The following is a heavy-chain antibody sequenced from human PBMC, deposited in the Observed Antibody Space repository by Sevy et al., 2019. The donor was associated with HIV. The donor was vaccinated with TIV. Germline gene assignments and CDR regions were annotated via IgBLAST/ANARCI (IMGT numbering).Heavy chain of an antibody. CDR3: AREAAEGPYSSSWFSNWFDP. Sequence: GGSLRPSCAAPGFTFSNYALPWVRQAQGKGLEGVAIISYDAKNKYYADPVKGRFTISRDNSKNTVYLQMKSLRVEDTAVYYCAREAAEGPYSSSWFSNWFDPWGQGTLVTVSS. CDR1: GFTFSNYA. D-gene: IGHD6-13*01. V-gene: IGHV3-30*04. J-gene: IGHJ5*02. CDR2: ISYDAKNK.